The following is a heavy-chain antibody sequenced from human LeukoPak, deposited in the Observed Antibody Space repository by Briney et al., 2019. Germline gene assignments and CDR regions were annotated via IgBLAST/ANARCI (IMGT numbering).Heavy chain of an antibody. D-gene: IGHD3-22*01. CDR1: GFTFSIYA. CDR3: AKDLGYYDSSGSHAFDY. V-gene: IGHV3-23*01. J-gene: IGHJ4*02. CDR2: ISGSGGST. Sequence: GGSLRLSCAASGFTFSIYAMSWVRQAPGKGLEWVSAISGSGGSTYYADSVKGRFTISRDNSKNTLYLQMNSLRAEDTAVYYCAKDLGYYDSSGSHAFDYWGQGTLVTVSS.